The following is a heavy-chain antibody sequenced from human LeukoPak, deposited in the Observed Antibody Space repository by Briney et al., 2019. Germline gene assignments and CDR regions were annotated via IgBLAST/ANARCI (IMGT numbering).Heavy chain of an antibody. CDR3: ARVCRGGSCNYFDY. V-gene: IGHV4-31*03. CDR1: GGSISSGGYY. J-gene: IGHJ4*02. D-gene: IGHD2-15*01. Sequence: SQTLFLTCTVSGGSISSGGYYWSWIRQHPGKGLEWIGYIYYSGSTYYNPSLKSRVTISVDTSKNQFSLKLSSVTAADTAVYYCARVCRGGSCNYFDYWGQGTLVTVSS. CDR2: IYYSGST.